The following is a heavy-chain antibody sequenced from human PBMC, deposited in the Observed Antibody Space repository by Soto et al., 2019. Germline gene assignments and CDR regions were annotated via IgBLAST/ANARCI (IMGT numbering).Heavy chain of an antibody. D-gene: IGHD1-20*01. J-gene: IGHJ6*02. CDR1: GYTFTGYY. CDR2: INPNSGGT. V-gene: IGHV1-2*04. Sequence: ASVKVSGKASGYTFTGYYMHWVRQAPGQGLEWMGWINPNSGGTNYAQKFQGWVTMTRDTSISTAYMELSRLRSDDTAVYYCARYKSNYYYGMDVWGQGTTVTVSS. CDR3: ARYKSNYYYGMDV.